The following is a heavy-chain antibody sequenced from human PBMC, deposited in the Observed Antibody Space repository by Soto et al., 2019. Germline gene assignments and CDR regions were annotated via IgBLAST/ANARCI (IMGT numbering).Heavy chain of an antibody. D-gene: IGHD3-10*01. Sequence: SVKVSCKASGGTFSSYAISWVRQAPGQGLEWMGGIIPIFGTANYAQKFQGRVTITADESTSTAYMELSSLRSEDTAVYYCASSAYYYGSGSYYSPGYYGMDVWGQGTTVTVSS. J-gene: IGHJ6*02. CDR1: GGTFSSYA. CDR2: IIPIFGTA. CDR3: ASSAYYYGSGSYYSPGYYGMDV. V-gene: IGHV1-69*13.